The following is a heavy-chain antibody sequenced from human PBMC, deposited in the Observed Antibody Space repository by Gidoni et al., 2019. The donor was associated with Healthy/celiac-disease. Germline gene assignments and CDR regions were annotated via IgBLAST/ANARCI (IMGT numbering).Heavy chain of an antibody. CDR3: AKDIWNDPNIYYYYGMDV. CDR2: ISYDGSNK. CDR1: GFTFRSYG. D-gene: IGHD1-1*01. V-gene: IGHV3-30*18. J-gene: IGHJ6*02. Sequence: QVQLVESGGGVVQPGRSLSLSCAASGFTFRSYGMHWVRQAPGKGLEWVAVISYDGSNKYYADSVKGRFTISRDNSKNTLYLQMNSLRAEDTAVYYCAKDIWNDPNIYYYYGMDVWGQGTTVTVSS.